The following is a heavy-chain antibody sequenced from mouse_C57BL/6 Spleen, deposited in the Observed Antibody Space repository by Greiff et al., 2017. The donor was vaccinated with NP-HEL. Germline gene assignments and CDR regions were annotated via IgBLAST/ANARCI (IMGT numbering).Heavy chain of an antibody. Sequence: QVQLQQPGAELVRPGSSVKLSCKASGYTFTSYWMDWVKQRPGQGLEWIGNIYPSDSETHYNQKFKDKATLTVDKFYRTAYMQLSSLTSEDSAVYYCARGHDGYYSVSFAYWGQGTLVTGSA. V-gene: IGHV1-61*01. CDR1: GYTFTSYW. CDR2: IYPSDSET. CDR3: ARGHDGYYSVSFAY. J-gene: IGHJ3*01. D-gene: IGHD2-3*01.